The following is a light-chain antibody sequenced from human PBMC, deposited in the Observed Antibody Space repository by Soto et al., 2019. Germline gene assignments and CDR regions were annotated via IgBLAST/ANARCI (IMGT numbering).Light chain of an antibody. CDR1: QSISDS. CDR2: EAS. Sequence: DIQMTQSPSTLSASVGDRVTITCRASQSISDSLAWYQQKPGKAPKLLIYEASTLKGGVPSRFSGSRSGTEYTLTISSLQPDDFAIYYCQQYNVYWTFGQGTKVEIK. J-gene: IGKJ1*01. CDR3: QQYNVYWT. V-gene: IGKV1-5*03.